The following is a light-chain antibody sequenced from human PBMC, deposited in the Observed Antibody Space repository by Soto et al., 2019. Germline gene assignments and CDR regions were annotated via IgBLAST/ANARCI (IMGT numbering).Light chain of an antibody. Sequence: QSALTQPRSVSGSPGQSVTISCTGTSSDVGGYTYVSWYQQHPGKAPKLMIYDVSKRPSGVPDRFSGSKSGNTASLTISGLQAEDEADYYCCSYAGRYTYVFGHGTKVTVL. CDR3: CSYAGRYTYV. CDR2: DVS. J-gene: IGLJ1*01. V-gene: IGLV2-11*01. CDR1: SSDVGGYTY.